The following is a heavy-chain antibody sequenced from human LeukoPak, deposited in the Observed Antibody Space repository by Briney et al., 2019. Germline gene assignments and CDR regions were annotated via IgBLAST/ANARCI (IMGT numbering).Heavy chain of an antibody. Sequence: ASVKVSCKASGCTFTSYGISWVRQAPGQGGEWMGWISAYNGNTNYAQKLQGIVTMTTDTSTSTAYIELRSLRSDDTAVYYCARVLRTGWYYGSGSYLAYWGQGTLVTVSS. D-gene: IGHD3-10*01. CDR1: GCTFTSYG. CDR3: ARVLRTGWYYGSGSYLAY. V-gene: IGHV1-18*01. J-gene: IGHJ4*02. CDR2: ISAYNGNT.